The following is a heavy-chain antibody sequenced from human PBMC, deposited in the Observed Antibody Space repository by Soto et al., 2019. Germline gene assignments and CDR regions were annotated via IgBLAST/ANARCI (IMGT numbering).Heavy chain of an antibody. J-gene: IGHJ1*01. CDR1: VFTFSSYW. Sequence: EVQLVESGGGLVQPGGSLRLSCAASVFTFSSYWMHWVRQAPGKGLVWVSSISTDASITSYADPVKGLFTISRDNAKNTLYLQMNSVRDEDRSVDYCARLPNKSPQNWGQGTLVIVS. V-gene: IGHV3-74*01. CDR3: ARLPNKSPQN. CDR2: ISTDASIT.